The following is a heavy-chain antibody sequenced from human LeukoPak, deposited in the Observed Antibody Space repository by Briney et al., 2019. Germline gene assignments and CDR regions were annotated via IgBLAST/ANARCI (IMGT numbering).Heavy chain of an antibody. J-gene: IGHJ3*02. CDR3: ARGNGAALGAFDI. D-gene: IGHD6-13*01. Sequence: PGRSLRLSCAASGFTFSSYATHWVRQAPGKGLEWVAVISYDGSNKYYADSVKGRFTISRDNSKNTLYLQMNSLRAEDTAVYYCARGNGAALGAFDIWGQGTMVTVSS. V-gene: IGHV3-30-3*01. CDR1: GFTFSSYA. CDR2: ISYDGSNK.